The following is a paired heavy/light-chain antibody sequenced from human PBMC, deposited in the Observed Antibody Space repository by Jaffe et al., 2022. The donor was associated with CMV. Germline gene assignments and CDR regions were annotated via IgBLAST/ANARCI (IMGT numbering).Light chain of an antibody. CDR2: DVS. CDR3: GSYASGNKDV. Sequence: QSALTQPASVSGSPGQSITISCTGASSDIGGYNYVSWYQQYPGKAPKLLISDVSNRPSGVSNRFSGSKSGNTASLTISGLRAEDEADYYCGSYASGNKDVFGSGTTVTVL. CDR1: SSDIGGYNY. V-gene: IGLV2-14*03. J-gene: IGLJ1*01.
Heavy chain of an antibody. J-gene: IGHJ4*02. Sequence: EVQLVQSGGGLVQPGGSLRLSCAASGFKFTTFWMSWVRQAPGKGLQWVANINQNGGEKNYVDSVKGRFSVSRDNAKNAVYLQMNSLRAEDTAVYYCTRGGSNWFLGGGDWGQGTLVTVSS. CDR2: INQNGGEK. D-gene: IGHD6-13*01. V-gene: IGHV3-7*01. CDR3: TRGGSNWFLGGGD. CDR1: GFKFTTFW.